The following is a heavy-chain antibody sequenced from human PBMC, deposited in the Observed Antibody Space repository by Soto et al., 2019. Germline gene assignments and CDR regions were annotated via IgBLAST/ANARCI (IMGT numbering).Heavy chain of an antibody. D-gene: IGHD3-16*01. J-gene: IGHJ6*02. CDR3: AMVDLYVAPAPQDV. Sequence: QVQLEQSGDEVKKPGASVKVSCKASGYIFVNYGIAWVRQAPGQGLGWLGWISPYTGNTDYATKGRGRLTLTTDTSTSTAFMDLGSLTSADPAVYYCAMVDLYVAPAPQDVWGQGTTVTVSS. V-gene: IGHV1-18*01. CDR2: ISPYTGNT. CDR1: GYIFVNYG.